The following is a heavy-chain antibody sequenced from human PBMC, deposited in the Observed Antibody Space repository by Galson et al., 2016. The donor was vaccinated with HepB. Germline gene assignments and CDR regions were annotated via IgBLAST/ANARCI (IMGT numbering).Heavy chain of an antibody. CDR3: ANSWSSSHRRNS. CDR2: ISSSGLNT. V-gene: IGHV3-23*01. D-gene: IGHD6-13*01. CDR1: GFTFSSDA. J-gene: IGHJ4*02. Sequence: SLRLSCAASGFTFSSDAMTWVRQAPGKGLEWVSYISSSGLNTDYADSVKGRLTVSRDNSNNTLFLHMNSLRAEDTAVYCCANSWSSSHRRNSWGQGTLVTVSS.